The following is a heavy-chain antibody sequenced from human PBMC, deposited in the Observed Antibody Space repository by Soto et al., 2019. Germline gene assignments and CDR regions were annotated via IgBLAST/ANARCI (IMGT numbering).Heavy chain of an antibody. D-gene: IGHD6-6*01. J-gene: IGHJ6*01. CDR2: IYYSGST. V-gene: IGHV4-59*01. Sequence: SATQSLTCRVSGGSLSTYYWRWLRPTTRKGLEWIGYIYYSGSTNYNPSLKSRVTISLDTSKNQFSLKLSSVTAADTAMYYCARSYSSSGYYYYGMDGWGQGTTVTVSA. CDR1: GGSLSTYY. CDR3: ARSYSSSGYYYYGMDG.